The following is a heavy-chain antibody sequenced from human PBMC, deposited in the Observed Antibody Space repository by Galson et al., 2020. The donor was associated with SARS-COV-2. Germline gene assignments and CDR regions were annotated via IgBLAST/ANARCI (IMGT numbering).Heavy chain of an antibody. J-gene: IGHJ6*02. D-gene: IGHD4-17*01. CDR1: GGSFSGYY. CDR3: ARGAAVTTFYYYYGMDV. V-gene: IGHV4-34*01. Sequence: ETLSLTCAVYGGSFSGYYWSWIRQPPGKGLEWIGEINHSGSTNYNPSLKSRVTISVDTSKNQFSLKLSSVTAADTAVYYCARGAAVTTFYYYYGMDVWGQGTTVTVSS. CDR2: INHSGST.